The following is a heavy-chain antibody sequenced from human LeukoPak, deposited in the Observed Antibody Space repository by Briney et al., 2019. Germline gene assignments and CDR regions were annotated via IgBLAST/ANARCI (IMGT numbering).Heavy chain of an antibody. CDR1: GYTFTGYY. Sequence: ASVKVSCKASGYTFTGYYMHWVRQAPGQGLEWMGWINPNSGGTNYAQKFQGRVTMTRDTSISTAYMELSRLRSDDTAVYYCARARELLNWFDPWGQGTLVTVSS. V-gene: IGHV1-2*02. D-gene: IGHD1-26*01. J-gene: IGHJ5*02. CDR3: ARARELLNWFDP. CDR2: INPNSGGT.